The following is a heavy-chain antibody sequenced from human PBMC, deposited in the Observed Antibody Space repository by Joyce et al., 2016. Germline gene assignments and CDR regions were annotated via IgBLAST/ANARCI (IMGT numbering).Heavy chain of an antibody. CDR3: AKFPGGGWAEYFQH. V-gene: IGHV3-23*01. Sequence: EVQLLESGGGLVQPGGSLRLSCAASGFTFSNYAMSWVRQAPGKGLEWVSAIRGSAGSTCHADSVKGRFIISRDNSKNTLYLQMNSLRAEDTAVYYCAKFPGGGWAEYFQHWGQGTLVTVSS. CDR1: GFTFSNYA. CDR2: IRGSAGST. D-gene: IGHD6-19*01. J-gene: IGHJ1*01.